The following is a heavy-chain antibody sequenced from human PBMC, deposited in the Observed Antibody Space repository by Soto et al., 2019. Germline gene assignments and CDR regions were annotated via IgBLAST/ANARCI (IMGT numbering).Heavy chain of an antibody. Sequence: QVQLQESGPGLVKPSQTLSLTCTVSGGSISSGGYYWSWIRQHPGKGLEWIGYIYYSGSTYYNASPKSRVTLSVGTAKNQFSPKLSSVSAADPAGEYWTRSRGYGEYVLDYWGQGTLVTVSS. CDR3: TRSRGYGEYVLDY. D-gene: IGHD4-17*01. J-gene: IGHJ4*02. CDR1: GGSISSGGYY. V-gene: IGHV4-31*08. CDR2: IYYSGST.